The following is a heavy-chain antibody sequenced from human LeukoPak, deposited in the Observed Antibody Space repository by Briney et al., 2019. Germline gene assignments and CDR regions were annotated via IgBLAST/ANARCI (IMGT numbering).Heavy chain of an antibody. Sequence: PSETLSLTCTVSGGSISSYYWSWIRQPAGKGLEWIGRIYTSGSTNYNPSLKSRVTMSVDTSKNQFSLKLSSVTAADTAVYYCARDYSSGSYYDAFDNWGQGTMVTVSS. D-gene: IGHD1-26*01. J-gene: IGHJ3*02. CDR1: GGSISSYY. V-gene: IGHV4-4*07. CDR3: ARDYSSGSYYDAFDN. CDR2: IYTSGST.